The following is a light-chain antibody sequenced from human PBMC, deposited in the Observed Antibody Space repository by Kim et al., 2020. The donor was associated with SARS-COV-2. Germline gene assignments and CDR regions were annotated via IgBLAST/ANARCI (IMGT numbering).Light chain of an antibody. V-gene: IGLV3-21*04. J-gene: IGLJ3*02. CDR1: NIGCKS. CDR3: QVWDSSSDHPV. CDR2: YDT. Sequence: APGKTARMTCGGNNIGCKSVHWYRQKPGQAPALVIFYDTDRPSGIPERMSGSNSGNTATLTISWVEAGDEADYYCQVWDSSSDHPVFGGGTQLTVL.